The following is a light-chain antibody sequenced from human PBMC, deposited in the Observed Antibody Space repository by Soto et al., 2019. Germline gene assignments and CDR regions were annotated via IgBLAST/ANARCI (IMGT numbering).Light chain of an antibody. V-gene: IGLV2-23*01. Sequence: QSVLTQSASVSGSPGQSITISCTGTSSDVGTFDLVSWHQQHPGNAPRLLIYEDTKRPSGVSSRFSGSKSGSTASLTISGLQAEDEADFYCCSYAGGGIYVFGTGTKVTVL. CDR1: SSDVGTFDL. CDR3: CSYAGGGIYV. J-gene: IGLJ1*01. CDR2: EDT.